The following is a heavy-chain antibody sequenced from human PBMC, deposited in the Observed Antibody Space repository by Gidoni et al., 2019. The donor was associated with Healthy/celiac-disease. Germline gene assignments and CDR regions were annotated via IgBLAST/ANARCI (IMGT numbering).Heavy chain of an antibody. D-gene: IGHD1-20*01. V-gene: IGHV3-21*01. Sequence: EVQLVESGGGLVKPGGSLRLSCAASGFTFSSYSMNWVRQAPGKGLEWVSSISSSSSYIYYADSVKGRFTISRDNAKNSLYLQMNSLRAEDTAVYYCARGVRYNWNPPDYWGQGTLVTVSS. J-gene: IGHJ4*02. CDR2: ISSSSSYI. CDR3: ARGVRYNWNPPDY. CDR1: GFTFSSYS.